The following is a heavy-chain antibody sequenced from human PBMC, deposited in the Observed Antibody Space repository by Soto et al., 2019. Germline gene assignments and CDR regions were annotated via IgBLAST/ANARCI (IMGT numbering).Heavy chain of an antibody. D-gene: IGHD2-15*01. J-gene: IGHJ4*02. V-gene: IGHV4-31*03. CDR2: IYDSGST. CDR3: ARASPSKYGGNWQ. Sequence: QVQLQESGPGLVKPSQTLSLTCTVSVGSISSGGYYWSWIRQHPGKGLEWIGYIYDSGSTYYNPSLKRRVTISVDTSKNQFSLKLSSVTAADTAVYYCARASPSKYGGNWQWGQGTLVTVSS. CDR1: VGSISSGGYY.